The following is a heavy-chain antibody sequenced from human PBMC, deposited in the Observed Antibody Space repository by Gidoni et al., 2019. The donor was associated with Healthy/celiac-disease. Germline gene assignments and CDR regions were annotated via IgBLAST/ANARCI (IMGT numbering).Heavy chain of an antibody. Sequence: EVQLVESGGCLVQPGRSLRLSCASSGFTFDDYAMHWVRQAPGKGLEWVSGISWNSGSIGYADSVKGRFTISRDNAKNSLYLQMNSLRAEDTALYYCAKEAAAAGTFDYWGQGTLVTVSS. V-gene: IGHV3-9*01. D-gene: IGHD6-13*01. CDR3: AKEAAAAGTFDY. CDR1: GFTFDDYA. J-gene: IGHJ4*02. CDR2: ISWNSGSI.